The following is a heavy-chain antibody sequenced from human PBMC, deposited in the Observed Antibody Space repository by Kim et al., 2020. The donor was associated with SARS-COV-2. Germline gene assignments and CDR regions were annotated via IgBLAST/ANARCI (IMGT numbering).Heavy chain of an antibody. CDR3: ARLPYGMDV. J-gene: IGHJ6*02. CDR1: GLTVDSNY. V-gene: IGHV3-53*01. CDR2: IYSGGST. Sequence: GGSLRLSCAASGLTVDSNYMSWVRQAPGKGLEWVSVIYSGGSTFYADSVKGRFTISRDNSKNTLYLQMNSLRVEDTAVYYCARLPYGMDVWGQGTTVTVS.